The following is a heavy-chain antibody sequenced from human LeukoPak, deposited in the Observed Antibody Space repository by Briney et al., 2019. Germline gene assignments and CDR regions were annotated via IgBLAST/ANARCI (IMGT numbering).Heavy chain of an antibody. Sequence: GGSLRLSCAASGFTFSSYAMSWVRQAPGKGLEWVSAISGSGGSTYYADSVKGRFTISRDNAKNSLYLQMNNLRAEDTAVYYCVRGSLASGVVVYYYYYLDVWGKGTTVTVSS. D-gene: IGHD3-3*01. V-gene: IGHV3-23*01. J-gene: IGHJ6*03. CDR1: GFTFSSYA. CDR2: ISGSGGST. CDR3: VRGSLASGVVVYYYYYLDV.